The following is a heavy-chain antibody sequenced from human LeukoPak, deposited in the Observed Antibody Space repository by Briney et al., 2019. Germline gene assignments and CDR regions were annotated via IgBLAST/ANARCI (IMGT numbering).Heavy chain of an antibody. D-gene: IGHD1-26*01. CDR2: ISGSGVT. CDR1: GFTFSTSA. CDR3: AKGGGSDHYGMDV. Sequence: PGGSLRLSCAASGFTFSTSAMTWVRQAPGKGLEWVSGISGSGVTDYADSVKGRFTISRDNSKNTLYLQMNSLRAEDTAVYYCAKGGGSDHYGMDVWGQGTTVTVSS. J-gene: IGHJ6*02. V-gene: IGHV3-23*01.